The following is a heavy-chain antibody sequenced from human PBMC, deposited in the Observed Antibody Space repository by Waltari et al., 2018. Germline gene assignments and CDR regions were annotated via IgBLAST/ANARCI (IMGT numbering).Heavy chain of an antibody. CDR2: ISYDGINK. V-gene: IGHV3-30*01. D-gene: IGHD1-26*01. J-gene: IGHJ4*02. CDR3: ASPDSGSYPGIDY. CDR1: GFTFSSYA. Sequence: QVQLVESGGGVVQPGRSLRLSCAASGFTFSSYAMHWVRQAPGKGLEWVAVISYDGINKYYADSVKGRFTISRDNSKNTLYLQMNSLRAEDTAVYYCASPDSGSYPGIDYWGQGTLVTVSS.